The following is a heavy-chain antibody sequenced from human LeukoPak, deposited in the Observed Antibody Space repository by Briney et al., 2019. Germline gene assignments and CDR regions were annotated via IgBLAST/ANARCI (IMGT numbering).Heavy chain of an antibody. CDR2: ISGSGDST. D-gene: IGHD1-26*01. Sequence: GGTLRLSCAASGFTFSSYGMSWVRQAPGKGLEWVSAISGSGDSTNNADSVKGRFTISRDNSKNTLYLQMNSLRAEDTAVYYCAKVLSGSYYPWDYWGQGTLVTVSS. CDR1: GFTFSSYG. V-gene: IGHV3-23*01. CDR3: AKVLSGSYYPWDY. J-gene: IGHJ4*02.